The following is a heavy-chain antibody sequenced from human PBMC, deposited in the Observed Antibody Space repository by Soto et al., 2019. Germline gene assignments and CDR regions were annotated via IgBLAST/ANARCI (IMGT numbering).Heavy chain of an antibody. D-gene: IGHD3-3*01. CDR2: IKQDGSEK. J-gene: IGHJ4*02. V-gene: IGHV3-7*01. CDR1: GFTFSPYW. Sequence: PGGSLRLSCAASGFTFSPYWMIWFRQAPGKGLEWVANIKQDGSEKYYVDSVKGRFTISRDNAKNSLYLQMNSLRAEDTAVYYCAIDFLCSGEQADLFYYWGQGSLDIGSA. CDR3: AIDFLCSGEQADLFYY.